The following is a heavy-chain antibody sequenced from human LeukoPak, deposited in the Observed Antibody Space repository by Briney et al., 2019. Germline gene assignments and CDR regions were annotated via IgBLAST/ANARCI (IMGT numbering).Heavy chain of an antibody. CDR3: ARFRFFRGVITPDWFDP. J-gene: IGHJ5*02. Sequence: PSETLSLTCTVSGGSISSYYWSWIRQPPGKGLEWIGYIYYSGSTNYNPSLKSRVTISVDTSKNQFSLKLSSVTAADTAVYYCARFRFFRGVITPDWFDPWGQGTLVTVSS. D-gene: IGHD3-10*01. CDR1: GGSISSYY. V-gene: IGHV4-59*01. CDR2: IYYSGST.